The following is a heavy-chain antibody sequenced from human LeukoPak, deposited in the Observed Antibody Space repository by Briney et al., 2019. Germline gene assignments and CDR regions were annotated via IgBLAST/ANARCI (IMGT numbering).Heavy chain of an antibody. Sequence: PGGSLRLSCAASGFTVSSNYMSWVRQAPGKGLEWVSVIYSGGSTYYADSVKGRFTTSRDNSKNTLYLQMNSLRAEDTAVYYCARDHGSGDSSGYYANWFDPWGQGTLVTVSS. CDR1: GFTVSSNY. V-gene: IGHV3-53*01. D-gene: IGHD3-22*01. CDR3: ARDHGSGDSSGYYANWFDP. J-gene: IGHJ5*02. CDR2: IYSGGST.